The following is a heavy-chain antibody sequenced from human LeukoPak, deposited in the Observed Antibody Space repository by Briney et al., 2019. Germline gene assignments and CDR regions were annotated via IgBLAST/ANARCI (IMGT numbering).Heavy chain of an antibody. Sequence: SETLSLTCTVSGVSISSYYWSWIRQPPGKGLEWIGYIYYSGSTNYNPSLKSRVTISVDTSKNQFSLKLSSVTAADTAVYYCARAGRRLGYGMDVWGQGTTVTVSS. CDR2: IYYSGST. V-gene: IGHV4-59*01. D-gene: IGHD6-19*01. CDR3: ARAGRRLGYGMDV. CDR1: GVSISSYY. J-gene: IGHJ6*02.